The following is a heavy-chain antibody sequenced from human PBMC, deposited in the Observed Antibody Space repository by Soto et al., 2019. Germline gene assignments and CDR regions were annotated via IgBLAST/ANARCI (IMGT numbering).Heavy chain of an antibody. CDR2: INAGNGNT. CDR3: ARVSQWLYYFDY. V-gene: IGHV1-3*01. CDR1: GYTLTSYA. D-gene: IGHD5-12*01. Sequence: GASVKVSCTASGYTLTSYAMHWVRQAPGQRLEWMGWINAGNGNTKYSQKFQGRVTITRDTSASTAYMELSSLRSEDTAVYYCARVSQWLYYFDYWGQGTLVTVSS. J-gene: IGHJ4*02.